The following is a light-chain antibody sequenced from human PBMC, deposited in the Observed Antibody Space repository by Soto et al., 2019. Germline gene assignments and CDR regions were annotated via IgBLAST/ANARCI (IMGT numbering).Light chain of an antibody. CDR2: GAS. J-gene: IGKJ2*01. CDR1: QSVSSY. Sequence: EIVLTQSPATLSLSPGERATLSCRASQSVSSYLAWYQQKPGQAPRLLIYGASNRATAVPDRFRGSGSGTDFTLIISAVEPEDFGVYYCQQYGSAPYTFGQGTKVDIK. CDR3: QQYGSAPYT. V-gene: IGKV3-20*01.